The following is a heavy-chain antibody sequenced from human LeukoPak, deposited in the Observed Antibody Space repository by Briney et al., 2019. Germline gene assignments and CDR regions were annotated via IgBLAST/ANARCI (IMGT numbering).Heavy chain of an antibody. V-gene: IGHV4-38-2*02. J-gene: IGHJ5*02. D-gene: IGHD3-22*01. Sequence: SETLSLTCTVSGYSISSGYYWGWIRQPPGKGLEWIGNIYYTGSTYYTPSLKSRLTMSIDTSKNQFSLNLSSVTAADTGMYYCARVIDYYDSTGYRWFDPWGQGTLVTVSS. CDR2: IYYTGST. CDR3: ARVIDYYDSTGYRWFDP. CDR1: GYSISSGYY.